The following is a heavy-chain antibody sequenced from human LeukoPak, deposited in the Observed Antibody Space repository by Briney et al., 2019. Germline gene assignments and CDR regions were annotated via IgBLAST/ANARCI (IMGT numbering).Heavy chain of an antibody. J-gene: IGHJ4*02. D-gene: IGHD5-12*01. CDR1: GYTFTSYD. V-gene: IGHV1-8*03. CDR3: ARDQGIVATSLLSF. CDR2: MNPNSGNT. Sequence: ASVKVSCKASGYTFTSYDINWVRQATGQGLEWMGWMNPNSGNTGYAQKFQGRVTITRNTSISTAYMELSSLRSEDTAVYYCARDQGIVATSLLSFWGQGTLVTVSS.